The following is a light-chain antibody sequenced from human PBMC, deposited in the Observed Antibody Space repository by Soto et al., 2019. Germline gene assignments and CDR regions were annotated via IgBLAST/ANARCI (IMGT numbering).Light chain of an antibody. J-gene: IGLJ1*01. CDR1: SSDVGSFNR. V-gene: IGLV2-18*02. CDR2: EVS. Sequence: QSALTQPPSVSGSPGQSVAISCTGTSSDVGSFNRVSWYQQPPGTAPKLIISEVSNRPSGVPDRFSGSKSGNTASLTISGLQDEDEADYYCSSYTITNTYVFGTGTKLTVL. CDR3: SSYTITNTYV.